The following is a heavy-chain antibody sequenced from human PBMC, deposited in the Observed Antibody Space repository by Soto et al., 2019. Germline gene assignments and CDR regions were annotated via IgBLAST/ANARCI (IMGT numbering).Heavy chain of an antibody. CDR1: GYSVTSSDYY. J-gene: IGHJ6*02. V-gene: IGHV4-39*07. CDR3: ASGGYGSAGMDV. D-gene: IGHD5-12*01. Sequence: KSSETLSLTCSVSGYSVTSSDYYWAWIRQPPGKGLEWIGSMFYSGLTYYNPSLKSRVTLSVDTSKNQFSVRLSSVTAADTAVYYCASGGYGSAGMDVWGQGTTVTVSS. CDR2: MFYSGLT.